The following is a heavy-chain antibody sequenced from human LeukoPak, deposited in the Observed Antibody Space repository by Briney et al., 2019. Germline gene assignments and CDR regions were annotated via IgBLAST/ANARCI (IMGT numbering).Heavy chain of an antibody. J-gene: IGHJ4*02. CDR2: ISGDGGST. CDR1: GFTFDDYA. Sequence: GGSLILSCAASGFTFDDYAMHWVRQAPGKGLEWVSFISGDGGSTYYADSVKGRFTISRDNSKNSLYLQMNSLSTEDTALYYCAKGGSGWSYYFDFWGQGTLVTVSS. CDR3: AKGGSGWSYYFDF. D-gene: IGHD6-19*01. V-gene: IGHV3-43*02.